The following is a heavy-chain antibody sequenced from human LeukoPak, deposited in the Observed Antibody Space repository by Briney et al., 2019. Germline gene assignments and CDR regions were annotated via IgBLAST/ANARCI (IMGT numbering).Heavy chain of an antibody. CDR3: ARDIGGYNTHYYYYYGMDV. J-gene: IGHJ6*02. CDR1: GFTVSSNY. Sequence: GGSLRLSCAASGFTVSSNYMSWVRQAPGKGLEWVSVIYSGGSTYYADSVKGRFTISRDNSKNTLYLQMNSLRAEDTAVYYCARDIGGYNTHYYYYYGMDVWGQGTTVPVSS. D-gene: IGHD5-24*01. V-gene: IGHV3-66*01. CDR2: IYSGGST.